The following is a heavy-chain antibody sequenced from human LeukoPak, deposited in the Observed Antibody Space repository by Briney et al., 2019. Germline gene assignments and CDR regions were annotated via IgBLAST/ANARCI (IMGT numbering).Heavy chain of an antibody. CDR2: ISSRSSYI. J-gene: IGHJ4*02. CDR3: ARDGRGGHNDF. V-gene: IGHV3-21*01. D-gene: IGHD4-23*01. CDR1: GFTFSSYS. Sequence: GGSLRLSCAASGFTFSSYSMNWVRQAPGKGLEWVSSISSRSSYIYDADSVKGRFTISRDNAKNSLYLQMDGLRVDDTAVYFCARDGRGGHNDFWGQGTLITVSS.